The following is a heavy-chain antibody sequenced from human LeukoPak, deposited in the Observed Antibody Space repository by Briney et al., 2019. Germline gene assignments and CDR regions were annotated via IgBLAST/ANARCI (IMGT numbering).Heavy chain of an antibody. D-gene: IGHD6-13*01. V-gene: IGHV3-23*01. CDR1: GFTISSYD. CDR3: AKALHSSSWYPWFDP. CDR2: ISGSGGST. J-gene: IGHJ5*02. Sequence: GGSLRLSCAASGFTISSYDMSWVLQAPGKGLEWVSAISGSGGSTYYADSVEGRFTISRDNSKNTLYLQMNSLRAEDTAVYYCAKALHSSSWYPWFDPWGQGTLVTVSS.